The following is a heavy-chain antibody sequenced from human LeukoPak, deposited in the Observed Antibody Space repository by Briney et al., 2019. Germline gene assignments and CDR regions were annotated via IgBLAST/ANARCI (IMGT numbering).Heavy chain of an antibody. D-gene: IGHD3-10*01. Sequence: SETLSLTCAVYGGSFSGYYWSWIRQPPGKGLEWIGETNHSGSTNYNPSLKSRVTISVDTSKNQFSLKLSSVTAADTAVYYCARGMVRGVITIKYFDYWGQGTLVTVSS. V-gene: IGHV4-34*01. CDR1: GGSFSGYY. J-gene: IGHJ4*02. CDR3: ARGMVRGVITIKYFDY. CDR2: TNHSGST.